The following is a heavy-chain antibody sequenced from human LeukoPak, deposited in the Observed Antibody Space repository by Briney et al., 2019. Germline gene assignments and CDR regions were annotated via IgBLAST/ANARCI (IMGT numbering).Heavy chain of an antibody. CDR1: GGSISSSNW. CDR2: IYHSGST. CDR3: ARITVGVGAFDI. V-gene: IGHV4-4*02. J-gene: IGHJ3*02. Sequence: PSETLSLTCAVSGGSISSSNWWSWVRQPPGKGLEWIGEIYHSGSTNYIPSLKSRVTISVDKSENQFSLKLSSVTAADTAVYYCARITVGVGAFDIWGQGTMVTVSS. D-gene: IGHD3-22*01.